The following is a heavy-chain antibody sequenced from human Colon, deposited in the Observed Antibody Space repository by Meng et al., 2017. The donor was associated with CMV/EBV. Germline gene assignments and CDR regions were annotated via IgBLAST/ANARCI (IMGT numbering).Heavy chain of an antibody. V-gene: IGHV3-20*03. Sequence: ASGVTFDDYGMSWVRQAPGKGLEWVSGINWSGSSTGYADSVKGRFTISRDNAKNSLYLQMNSLRAEDTALYYCARGDSSAYYYFDYWGQGTLVTVSS. CDR2: INWSGSST. CDR1: GVTFDDYG. J-gene: IGHJ4*02. CDR3: ARGDSSAYYYFDY. D-gene: IGHD3-22*01.